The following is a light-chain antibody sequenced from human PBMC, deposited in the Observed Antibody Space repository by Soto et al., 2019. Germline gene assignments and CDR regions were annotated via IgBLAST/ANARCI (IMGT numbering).Light chain of an antibody. CDR2: GAS. CDR1: QSVSDSS. J-gene: IGKJ5*01. Sequence: EIVLTQLPGTLSLATGERATLSFRASQSVSDSSLAWYQQKVGRAPRVLIYGASSRATGIPDRFSGGGSGTDFTLNITRLEPEDFAVYYCQQYGSSPRTFGQGTRLEIK. CDR3: QQYGSSPRT. V-gene: IGKV3-20*01.